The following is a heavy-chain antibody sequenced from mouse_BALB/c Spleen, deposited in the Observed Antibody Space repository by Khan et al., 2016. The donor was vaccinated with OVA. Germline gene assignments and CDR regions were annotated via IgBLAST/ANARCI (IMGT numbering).Heavy chain of an antibody. D-gene: IGHD1-1*01. J-gene: IGHJ2*01. CDR2: INPSTGYT. CDR3: ARRGLRWDFDY. CDR1: GYTFINYW. Sequence: VQLQESGAELAKPGASVKMSCKASGYTFINYWIPWVQQSPGQGLEWIASINPSTGYTEYNQNFKDKATLPADKSSSTAYMQLSSLTSEDSAVYYCARRGLRWDFDYWGQGTTLTVSS. V-gene: IGHV1-7*01.